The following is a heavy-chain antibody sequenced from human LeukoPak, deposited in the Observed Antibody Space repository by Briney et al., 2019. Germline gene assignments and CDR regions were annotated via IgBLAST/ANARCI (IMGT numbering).Heavy chain of an antibody. CDR2: ISGSGGST. Sequence: GGSLRLSCAASGFTFSSYAMSWVRQAPGKGLEWVSAISGSGGSTYYADSVKGRFAISRDNSKNTLYLQMNSLRAEDTAVYYCAKDLSSVWGSYRYLFDYWGQGTLVTVSS. CDR3: AKDLSSVWGSYRYLFDY. J-gene: IGHJ4*02. V-gene: IGHV3-23*01. CDR1: GFTFSSYA. D-gene: IGHD3-16*02.